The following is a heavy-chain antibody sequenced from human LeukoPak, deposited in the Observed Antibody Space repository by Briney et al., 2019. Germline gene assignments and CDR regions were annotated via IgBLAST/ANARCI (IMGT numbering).Heavy chain of an antibody. J-gene: IGHJ3*02. V-gene: IGHV4-59*01. CDR1: GGSISTYY. CDR2: VYYSGIT. CDR3: ARGNSDAFDI. Sequence: PSETLSLTCTVSGGSISTYYWTWIRQPPGKGLEWIGYVYYSGITNYNPSLNSRVTISVDPSKNQFSLQLRSVTAADTAVYYCARGNSDAFDIWGRGRMVTVSS. D-gene: IGHD2/OR15-2a*01.